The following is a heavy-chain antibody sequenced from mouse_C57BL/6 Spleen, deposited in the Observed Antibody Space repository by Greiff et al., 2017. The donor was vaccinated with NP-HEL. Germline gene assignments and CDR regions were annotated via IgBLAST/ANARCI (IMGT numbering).Heavy chain of an antibody. CDR2: ISSGGSYT. V-gene: IGHV5-6*01. CDR3: ARGDQGAY. CDR1: GFTFSSYG. J-gene: IGHJ3*01. Sequence: EVKLMESGGDLVKPGGSLKLSCAASGFTFSSYGMSWVRQTPDKRLEWVATISSGGSYTYYPDSVKGRFTISRDNAKNTLYLQMSSLKSEDTAMYYCARGDQGAYWGQGTLVTVSA. D-gene: IGHD3-2*02.